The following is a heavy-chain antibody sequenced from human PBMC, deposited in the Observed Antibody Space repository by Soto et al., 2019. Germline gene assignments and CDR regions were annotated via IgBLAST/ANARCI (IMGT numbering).Heavy chain of an antibody. CDR3: VRVGRLGGY. V-gene: IGHV3-7*03. CDR1: GFTFSAYW. CDR2: IKEDGSEK. J-gene: IGHJ4*02. D-gene: IGHD3-16*01. Sequence: EVQLVESGGGLVQPGGSLRLSCTASGFTFSAYWMSWVRQAPGKGLGWVANIKEDGSEKYYVDSVKGRFSISRDNARSSLYLQMNSLRREDTAVYYCVRVGRLGGYWGQGTQVTVSS.